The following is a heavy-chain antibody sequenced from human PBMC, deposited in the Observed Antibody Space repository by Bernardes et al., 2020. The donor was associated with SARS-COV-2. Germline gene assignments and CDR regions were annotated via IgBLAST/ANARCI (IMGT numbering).Heavy chain of an antibody. V-gene: IGHV4-61*01. Sequence: SETLSLTCTVSGGSVSSGSYYWSWIRQPPGKGLEWIGYIYYSGSTNYNPSLKSRVTISVDTSKNQFSLKPSSVTAADTAVYYCARDGPVGWFDPWGQGTLVTVSS. CDR2: IYYSGST. CDR1: GGSVSSGSYY. CDR3: ARDGPVGWFDP. J-gene: IGHJ5*02.